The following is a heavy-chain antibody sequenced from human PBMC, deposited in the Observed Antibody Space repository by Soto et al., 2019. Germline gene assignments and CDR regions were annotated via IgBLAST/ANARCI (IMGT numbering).Heavy chain of an antibody. Sequence: SETLSLTCTVSGGSIDSFYWSWIRQSPGKGLEWIGYIYYTGSTVYNPSLKTRVTISLDTSKTQFSLKLRSVTAADTAVYYCARVKYGSGSYLHTFDYWGQGALVTVSS. J-gene: IGHJ4*02. CDR2: IYYTGST. CDR1: GGSIDSFY. CDR3: ARVKYGSGSYLHTFDY. D-gene: IGHD3-10*01. V-gene: IGHV4-59*01.